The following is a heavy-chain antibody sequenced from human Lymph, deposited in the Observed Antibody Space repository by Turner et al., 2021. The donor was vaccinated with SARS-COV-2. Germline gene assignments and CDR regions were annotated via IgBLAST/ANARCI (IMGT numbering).Heavy chain of an antibody. Sequence: QVKLVQSGAEVKKPGASVKVSCKAHGYTFTSDDINWVRQATGQGLEWMGWMNPNSGNTGYAQKFKGKFTMTRNTSISTAYMELSSLRSEDTAVYYCARGRYSGGGMDVWGQGTTVTVSS. V-gene: IGHV1-8*02. CDR1: GYTFTSDD. CDR3: ARGRYSGGGMDV. D-gene: IGHD1-26*01. J-gene: IGHJ6*02. CDR2: MNPNSGNT.